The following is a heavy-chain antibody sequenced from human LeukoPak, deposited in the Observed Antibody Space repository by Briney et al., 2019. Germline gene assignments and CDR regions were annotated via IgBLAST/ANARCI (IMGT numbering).Heavy chain of an antibody. D-gene: IGHD4-17*01. CDR2: IIPIFGTA. J-gene: IGHJ4*02. Sequence: GASVKVSCKASGGTFSSYAISWVRQAPGQGLEWMGGIIPIFGTANYAQKFQGRVTITADKSTSTAYMELSSLRSEDTAVYYCANTVTTPYYFDYWGQGTLVTVSS. CDR1: GGTFSSYA. CDR3: ANTVTTPYYFDY. V-gene: IGHV1-69*06.